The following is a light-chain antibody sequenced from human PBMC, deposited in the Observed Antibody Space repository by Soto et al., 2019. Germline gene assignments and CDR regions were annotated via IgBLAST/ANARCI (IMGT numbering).Light chain of an antibody. J-gene: IGLJ3*02. Sequence: ALTQPPSASGSPGQSVAISCTGTSSDVGGYNYVSWYQQYPGRAPKLMIYEVTKRPSGVPDRFSGSKSGNTASLTVSGLQAEDEADYYCSSYAASNNFYFVFGGGTKVTVL. CDR1: SSDVGGYNY. CDR2: EVT. CDR3: SSYAASNNFYFV. V-gene: IGLV2-8*01.